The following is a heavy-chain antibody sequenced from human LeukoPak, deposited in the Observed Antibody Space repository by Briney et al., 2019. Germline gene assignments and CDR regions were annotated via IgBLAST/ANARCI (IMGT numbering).Heavy chain of an antibody. V-gene: IGHV3-43*02. CDR2: ISGDGGST. D-gene: IGHD1-26*01. J-gene: IGHJ4*02. CDR1: GFTFDDYA. Sequence: GGSLRLSCAASGFTFDDYAMHWVRQAPGKGLEWVSLISGDGGSTYYADSVKGRFTISRDNSKNSLYLQMNSLRTEDTGLYYCAKAQGNSGSASVDYWGLGTLVTVSS. CDR3: AKAQGNSGSASVDY.